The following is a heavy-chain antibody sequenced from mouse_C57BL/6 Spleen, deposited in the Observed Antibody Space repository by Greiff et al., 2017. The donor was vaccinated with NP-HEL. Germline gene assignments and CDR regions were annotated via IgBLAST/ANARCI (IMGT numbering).Heavy chain of an antibody. J-gene: IGHJ1*03. CDR1: GFTFSDYY. CDR3: ARDNWDVWYFDV. CDR2: INYDGSST. V-gene: IGHV5-16*01. D-gene: IGHD4-1*02. Sequence: EVKLVESEGGLVQPGSSMKLSCTASGFTFSDYYMAWVRQVPEKGLEWVANINYDGSSTYYLDSLKSRFIISRDNAKNILYLQMSSLKSEDTATYYCARDNWDVWYFDVWGTGTTVTVSS.